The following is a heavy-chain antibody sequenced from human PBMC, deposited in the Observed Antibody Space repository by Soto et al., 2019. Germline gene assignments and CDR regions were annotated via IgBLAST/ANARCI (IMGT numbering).Heavy chain of an antibody. V-gene: IGHV3-30*18. J-gene: IGHJ4*02. CDR2: ISYEGSET. D-gene: IGHD6-13*01. CDR3: VKDKGAAADFDY. CDR1: GFTFSNNG. Sequence: QVHLVESGGGVVQPGRYLRLSCAASGFTFSNNGMHWIRQAPGKGLEWLGVISYEGSETYYAGSVKGRFTISRDNSKNAHYLQMDTLRAEDTAIYYWVKDKGAAADFDYWGQGILVTVSS.